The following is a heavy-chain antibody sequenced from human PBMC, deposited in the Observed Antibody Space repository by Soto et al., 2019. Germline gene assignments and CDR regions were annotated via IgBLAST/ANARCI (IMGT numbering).Heavy chain of an antibody. D-gene: IGHD2-8*01. CDR3: ARVVENIVLMVYAHEEPWFDP. J-gene: IGHJ5*02. V-gene: IGHV1-3*01. CDR1: GYTFTSYA. CDR2: INAGNGNT. Sequence: ASVKVSCKASGYTFTSYAMHWLRQAPGQRLEWMGWINAGNGNTKYSQKFQGRVTITRDTSASTAYMELSSLRSEDTAVYYCARVVENIVLMVYAHEEPWFDPWGQGTLVTVSS.